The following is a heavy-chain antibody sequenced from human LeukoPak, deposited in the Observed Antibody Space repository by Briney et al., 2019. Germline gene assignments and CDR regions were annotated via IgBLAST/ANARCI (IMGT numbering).Heavy chain of an antibody. D-gene: IGHD3-10*01. CDR3: AREGRDHYYGSRTLAEYFQH. CDR2: IKQEGSEK. V-gene: IGHV3-7*01. Sequence: GGSLRLSCAASGVTFSSYWMSWGRQAPGKGREWVANIKQEGSEKYYVDSVKGRVTISRDNAKNSLYLQMNSVRAEDTAVYYCAREGRDHYYGSRTLAEYFQHWGQGTLVTVSS. CDR1: GVTFSSYW. J-gene: IGHJ1*01.